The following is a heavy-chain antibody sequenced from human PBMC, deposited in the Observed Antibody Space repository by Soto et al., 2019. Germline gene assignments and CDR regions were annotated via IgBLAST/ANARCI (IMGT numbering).Heavy chain of an antibody. Sequence: PGGSLRLSCTASGFTFSSYALSWVRQAPGKGLEWVSTISGSGGTTYYADSVTGRFTISRDNSKNTVYLQMNSLRAEDTAVYYCAKRYGSSWYYFGYWCQGT. J-gene: IGHJ4*02. CDR1: GFTFSSYA. CDR2: ISGSGGTT. V-gene: IGHV3-23*01. CDR3: AKRYGSSWYYFGY. D-gene: IGHD6-13*01.